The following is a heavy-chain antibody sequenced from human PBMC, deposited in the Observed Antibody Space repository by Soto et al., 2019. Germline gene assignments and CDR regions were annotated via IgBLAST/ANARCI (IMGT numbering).Heavy chain of an antibody. CDR1: SGSISSSNW. V-gene: IGHV4-4*02. D-gene: IGHD2-2*01. Sequence: TLSLTCAVSSGSISSSNWWSWVRQPPGKGLEWIGEIYHSGSTNYNPSLKSRVTISVDKSKNQFSLKLSSVTAADTAVYYCARDIVVVPAAKGSGWFDPWGQGTLVTVSS. CDR2: IYHSGST. J-gene: IGHJ5*02. CDR3: ARDIVVVPAAKGSGWFDP.